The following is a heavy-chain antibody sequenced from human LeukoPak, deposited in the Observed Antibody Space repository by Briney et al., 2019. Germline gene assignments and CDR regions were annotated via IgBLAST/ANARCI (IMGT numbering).Heavy chain of an antibody. Sequence: SETLSLTCAVYGGSFSGYYWSWIRQPPGKGLEWIGEINHSGSTNQNPSLKSRVTISVDTSKNQFSLKLTSVTAADTAVYYCATLPGGVTTPNPSWGQGTLVTVSS. J-gene: IGHJ5*02. CDR3: ATLPGGVTTPNPS. D-gene: IGHD4-17*01. V-gene: IGHV4-34*01. CDR2: INHSGST. CDR1: GGSFSGYY.